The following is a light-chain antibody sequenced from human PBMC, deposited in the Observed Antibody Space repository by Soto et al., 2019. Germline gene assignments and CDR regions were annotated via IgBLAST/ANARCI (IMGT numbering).Light chain of an antibody. CDR3: SSYTSSSTWV. Sequence: QSVLTQPASVSGSPGQSITISCTGTSSDVGGYNYVSWYQHHPGKAPRLMTYAISNRPSGVSSRFSGSKSGNTASLTISGLPAEDEADHYCSSYTSSSTWVFGGGTKLTVL. J-gene: IGLJ3*02. CDR1: SSDVGGYNY. V-gene: IGLV2-14*01. CDR2: AIS.